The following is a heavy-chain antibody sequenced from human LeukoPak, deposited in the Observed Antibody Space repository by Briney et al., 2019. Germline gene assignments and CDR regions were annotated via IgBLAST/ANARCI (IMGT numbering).Heavy chain of an antibody. D-gene: IGHD1-7*01. Sequence: PGGSLRLSCAASGFTFADYPMHWVRQTPGKGLEWVSLITWDGGFSYYADSVRGRFTISRDNTKNSLYLQMTSLRAEDTALYYCAKDIGLFNWNFVFDYWGQGTLVTVSS. CDR3: AKDIGLFNWNFVFDY. CDR1: GFTFADYP. V-gene: IGHV3-43D*03. CDR2: ITWDGGFS. J-gene: IGHJ5*01.